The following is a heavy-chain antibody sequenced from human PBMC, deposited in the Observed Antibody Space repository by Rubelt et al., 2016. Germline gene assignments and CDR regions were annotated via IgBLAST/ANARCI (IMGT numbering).Heavy chain of an antibody. V-gene: IGHV4-34*01. CDR2: CNHGGSN. Sequence: QVQLQQWGAGLLKPSETLSLTCAVYGGSFSGYYWRWIRQPPGKGLEWIGECNHGGSNNYNPSLESRVTISVDPSKNQFSLKLSSVTAADTAVYYCARGRRGSSSWLGRDYYGMDVWGQGTTVTVSS. CDR1: GGSFSGYY. J-gene: IGHJ6*02. D-gene: IGHD6-13*01. CDR3: ARGRRGSSSWLGRDYYGMDV.